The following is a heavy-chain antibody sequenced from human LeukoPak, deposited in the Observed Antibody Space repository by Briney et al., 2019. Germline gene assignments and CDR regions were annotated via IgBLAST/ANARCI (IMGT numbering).Heavy chain of an antibody. Sequence: GGSLRLSCAASGFSFTTYWMSWVRQAPGKGLEWVANIKQDGSEKYYVDTVKGRFTISRDNAKNSLYLQMNSLRAEDTAVYYCARGLRGSGYYGGVGYWGQGTLVTVSS. CDR1: GFSFTTYW. CDR2: IKQDGSEK. V-gene: IGHV3-7*01. D-gene: IGHD3-22*01. CDR3: ARGLRGSGYYGGVGY. J-gene: IGHJ4*02.